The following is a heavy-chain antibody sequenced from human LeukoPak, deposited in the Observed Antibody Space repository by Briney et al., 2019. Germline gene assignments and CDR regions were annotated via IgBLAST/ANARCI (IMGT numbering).Heavy chain of an antibody. CDR3: VRDLSHTGEEFDY. V-gene: IGHV3-74*01. CDR1: GFSFRSYW. J-gene: IGHJ4*02. D-gene: IGHD3-16*01. CDR2: IDNDGSST. Sequence: GGSLRLSCAASGFSFRSYWMHWVRQVPGKGLVWVSQIDNDGSSTSYADSVKARFAISRDNAKNTLYLQMNSLRVEDTAVYYCVRDLSHTGEEFDYWGQGTLVTVSS.